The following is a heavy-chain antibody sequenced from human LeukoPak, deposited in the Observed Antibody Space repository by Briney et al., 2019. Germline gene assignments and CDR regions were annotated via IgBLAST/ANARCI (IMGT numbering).Heavy chain of an antibody. CDR2: INHSEST. Sequence: SETLSLTCAVYGGSFSGYYWTWIRQPPGKGLEWVGEINHSESTNYKPSLKSRVTISVATSKTQFSPKLSSVTAADTAVYCCARSPRCSGGSCYRYYYYYMDVWGKGTTVTISS. V-gene: IGHV4-34*01. J-gene: IGHJ6*03. CDR3: ARSPRCSGGSCYRYYYYYMDV. D-gene: IGHD2-15*01. CDR1: GGSFSGYY.